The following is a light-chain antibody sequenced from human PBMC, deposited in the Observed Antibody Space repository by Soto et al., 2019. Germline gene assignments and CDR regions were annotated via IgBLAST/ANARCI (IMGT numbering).Light chain of an antibody. CDR2: GNS. CDR1: SSNIGAGYD. J-gene: IGLJ1*01. CDR3: QSCDGSLSGYV. Sequence: QSVLTQPPSVSGAPGQRVTISCTGSSSNIGAGYDVHWYQQLPGTAPKLLIYGNSNRPSGVPDRFSGSKSGTSASLAITGLQAEDEADYYGQSCDGSLSGYVFGTGTKLTVL. V-gene: IGLV1-40*01.